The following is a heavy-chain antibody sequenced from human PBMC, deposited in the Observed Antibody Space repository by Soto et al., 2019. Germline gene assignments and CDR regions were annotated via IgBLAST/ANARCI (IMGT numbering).Heavy chain of an antibody. CDR2: IWYDGSNK. J-gene: IGHJ6*03. D-gene: IGHD3-9*01. Sequence: GGLRLSCAASGFTLSSYGMHWVRQAPGKGLEWVGVIWYDGSNKHYADSVKGRFTISRDNSKNTLYLQMNSLRAEDTAVYYCARDGNYDILTGYLVYNYYYYMDVWGKGTTVTVSS. CDR1: GFTLSSYG. V-gene: IGHV3-33*01. CDR3: ARDGNYDILTGYLVYNYYYYMDV.